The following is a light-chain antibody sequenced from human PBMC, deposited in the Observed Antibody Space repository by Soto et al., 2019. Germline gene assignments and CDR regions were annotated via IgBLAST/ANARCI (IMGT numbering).Light chain of an antibody. CDR3: HQYGSSGT. J-gene: IGKJ1*01. CDR1: QSVSNNY. V-gene: IGKV3-20*01. Sequence: EVGLTQSAGTLSLSPGERATLSCRASQSVSNNYLAWYQQKPGQAPRLLIYGASNRATGIPDRFSGSGSGTDFTLTISRLEPDDIAVYYSHQYGSSGTFGQGTKVDIK. CDR2: GAS.